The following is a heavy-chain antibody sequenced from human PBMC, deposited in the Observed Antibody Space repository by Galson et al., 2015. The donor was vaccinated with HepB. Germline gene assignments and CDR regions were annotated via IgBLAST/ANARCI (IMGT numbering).Heavy chain of an antibody. CDR1: GYTFTGYY. V-gene: IGHV1-2*02. Sequence: SVKVSCKASGYTFTGYYMHWVRQAPGQGLEWMGWINPNSGGTNYAQKFQGRVTMTRDTSISTACMELSRLRSDDTAVYYCARDLAYCGGDCPEGAFDIWGQGTMVTVSS. CDR2: INPNSGGT. CDR3: ARDLAYCGGDCPEGAFDI. D-gene: IGHD2-21*02. J-gene: IGHJ3*02.